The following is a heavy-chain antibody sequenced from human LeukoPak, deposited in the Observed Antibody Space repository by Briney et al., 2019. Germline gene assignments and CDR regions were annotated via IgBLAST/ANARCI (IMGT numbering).Heavy chain of an antibody. CDR1: GYTFTGYY. D-gene: IGHD1-26*01. CDR2: INPNSGDI. Sequence: GASVRVSCKASGYTFTGYYIHWVRQAPGQGLEWMGWINPNSGDINYAQKFQGRVTMTRDTSISTAYMELSRLRSDDTAVYYCARSFSGSYHSPLNYWGQGTQVTVSS. V-gene: IGHV1-2*02. CDR3: ARSFSGSYHSPLNY. J-gene: IGHJ4*02.